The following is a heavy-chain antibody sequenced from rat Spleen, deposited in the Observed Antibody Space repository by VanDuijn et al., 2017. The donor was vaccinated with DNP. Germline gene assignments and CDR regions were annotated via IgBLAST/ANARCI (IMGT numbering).Heavy chain of an antibody. V-gene: IGHV5-25*01. D-gene: IGHD1-11*01. J-gene: IGHJ2*01. Sequence: EVHLVESGGGLVQPGRSLKLSCAASGFTFKNHDMAWVRQAPTRGLEWVASINTGGDSAYYRDSLKGRFTVSRDNANSTLYLQMDSLRSEDTATYYCVTRGKYGGYDYWGQGVMVTVSS. CDR3: VTRGKYGGYDY. CDR1: GFTFKNHD. CDR2: INTGGDSA.